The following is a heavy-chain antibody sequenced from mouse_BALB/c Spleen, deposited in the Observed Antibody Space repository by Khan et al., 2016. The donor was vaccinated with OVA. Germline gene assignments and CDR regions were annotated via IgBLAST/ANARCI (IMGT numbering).Heavy chain of an antibody. D-gene: IGHD1-1*01. V-gene: IGHV1-7*01. Sequence: VQLQESGAELAKPGASVKMSCKASGYTFTSYWMHWVKQRPGQGLEWIGYINPSTGYTEYNQRFKDKATLTADKSSSTAYMQLRSLTSEESAVYYCANHGSSSAWLTYWGQGTLGTVSA. CDR1: GYTFTSYW. CDR2: INPSTGYT. CDR3: ANHGSSSAWLTY. J-gene: IGHJ3*01.